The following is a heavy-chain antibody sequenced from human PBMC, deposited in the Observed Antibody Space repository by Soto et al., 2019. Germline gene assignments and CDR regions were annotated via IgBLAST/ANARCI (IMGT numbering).Heavy chain of an antibody. Sequence: SVKVSCKASGGTFSSYAISWVRQAPGQGLEWMGGIIPIFGTANYAQKFQGRVTITADESTSTAYMELSSLRSEDTAVYYCARRDSSGYYLDACDIWGQATMVTVS. V-gene: IGHV1-69*13. CDR1: GGTFSSYA. J-gene: IGHJ3*02. CDR2: IIPIFGTA. CDR3: ARRDSSGYYLDACDI. D-gene: IGHD3-22*01.